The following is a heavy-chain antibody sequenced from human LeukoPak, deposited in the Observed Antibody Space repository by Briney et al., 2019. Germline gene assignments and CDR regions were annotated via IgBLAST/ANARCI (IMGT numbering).Heavy chain of an antibody. V-gene: IGHV3-21*01. CDR2: ISTSGSYI. J-gene: IGHJ4*02. CDR1: GFTFSSYS. CDR3: ARPKVAGTTYFDY. D-gene: IGHD6-19*01. Sequence: GGSLRLSCAASGFTFSSYSMNWVRQAAGRGLEWVSSISTSGSYIYYADSVKGRFTTSRDNAKNSLYLQMNSLRAEDTAMYYCARPKVAGTTYFDYWGQGTLVTVSS.